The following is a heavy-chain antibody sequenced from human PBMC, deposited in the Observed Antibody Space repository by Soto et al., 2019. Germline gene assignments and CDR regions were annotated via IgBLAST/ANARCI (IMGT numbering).Heavy chain of an antibody. CDR3: AKEESSGWYRTADY. Sequence: QVQLVESGGGVVQPGRSLRLSCAASGFTFSMSGMHWVRQAPGEGLEWVGVIYYDGSEQYYGDSVKGRFTISRDNSKNTLYLQMNSLRDEGTAVYYCAKEESSGWYRTADYWGQGTLVTVSS. J-gene: IGHJ4*02. D-gene: IGHD6-19*01. V-gene: IGHV3-30*18. CDR2: IYYDGSEQ. CDR1: GFTFSMSG.